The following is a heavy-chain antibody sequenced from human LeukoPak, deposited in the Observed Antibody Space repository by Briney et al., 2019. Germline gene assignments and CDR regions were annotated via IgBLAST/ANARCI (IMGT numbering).Heavy chain of an antibody. D-gene: IGHD3-22*01. J-gene: IGHJ4*02. CDR3: ASSYYDSSGYYGY. Sequence: PSETLSLTCTVSGGSISSYYWSWIRQPPGKGLEWIGYIYYSGSTNYNPSLKSRVTISVDTSKNQFSLKLSSVTAADTAVYYCASSYYDSSGYYGYWGQGTLVTVSP. CDR2: IYYSGST. V-gene: IGHV4-59*12. CDR1: GGSISSYY.